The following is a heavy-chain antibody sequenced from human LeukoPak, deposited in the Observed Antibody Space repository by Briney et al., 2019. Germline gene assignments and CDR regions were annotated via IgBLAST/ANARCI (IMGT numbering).Heavy chain of an antibody. V-gene: IGHV3-15*01. CDR1: GGIFRNLW. CDR2: IKSKYDGGPI. CDR3: TTDPPGTGGRYMAV. J-gene: IGHJ6*03. D-gene: IGHD1-1*01. Sequence: GGSLRLSCGATGGIFRNLWMTGVGQDPGRGREGVGRIKSKYDGGPIDYAAPVKSRFTISSDDSRNTLYLEMNTLKTADTAVYYCTTDPPGTGGRYMAVWGKGTTVTVSS.